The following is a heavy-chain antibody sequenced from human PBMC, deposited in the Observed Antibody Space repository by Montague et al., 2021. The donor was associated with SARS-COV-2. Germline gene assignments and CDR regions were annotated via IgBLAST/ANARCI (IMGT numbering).Heavy chain of an antibody. CDR3: TSDYRSIVGDGLDI. Sequence: SLRLSCAASGFTFSNYDMNWVRQAPGKGPEWISYISTSAYTTSYAGSVKGRFTISRDNGKNSLYLQMNSLRVEDTAVYYCTSDYRSIVGDGLDIWGQGTMVTVPS. CDR1: GFTFSNYD. J-gene: IGHJ3*02. D-gene: IGHD3-16*02. V-gene: IGHV3-48*03. CDR2: ISTSAYTT.